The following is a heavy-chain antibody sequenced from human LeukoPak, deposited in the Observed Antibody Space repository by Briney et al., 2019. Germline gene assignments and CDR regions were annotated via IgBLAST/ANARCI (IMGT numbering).Heavy chain of an antibody. J-gene: IGHJ3*02. V-gene: IGHV4-39*01. Sequence: SETLSLTCTVSGGSISSSSSYWGWIRQPPGKGLEWIGSIYYSGSTYYTPSLKSRVTISVDTSKNQFSLKLSSVTAADTAVYYCASSDYGGNSYAFDIWGQGTMVTVSS. CDR2: IYYSGST. D-gene: IGHD4-23*01. CDR3: ASSDYGGNSYAFDI. CDR1: GGSISSSSSY.